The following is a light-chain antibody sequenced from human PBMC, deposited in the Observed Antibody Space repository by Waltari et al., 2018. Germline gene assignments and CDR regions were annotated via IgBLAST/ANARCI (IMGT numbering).Light chain of an antibody. Sequence: DIVMTQSPDSLAVSLGERATINCKSSQSVLYSSNNKNYLAWYQQKPGQPPKLLIYWASTRESGVPDRFSGSGSGTDFTLTISSLQAEDVAVYYCQQYYSTPREFGPGTKVDIK. J-gene: IGKJ3*01. CDR1: QSVLYSSNNKNY. CDR2: WAS. CDR3: QQYYSTPRE. V-gene: IGKV4-1*01.